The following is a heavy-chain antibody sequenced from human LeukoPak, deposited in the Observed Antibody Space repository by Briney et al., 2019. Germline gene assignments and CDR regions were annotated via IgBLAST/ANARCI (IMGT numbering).Heavy chain of an antibody. CDR1: GGSISSYY. J-gene: IGHJ4*02. CDR2: SYYSGST. Sequence: PSETLSLTCTGSGGSISSYYWSWLRQPQGNGLVWIGYSYYSGSTYYNPSLKSRVTISVDTSKNQFSLKLSSVTAADTAVYYCASYIAAAGYFDYWGQGTLVTVSS. V-gene: IGHV4-59*08. CDR3: ASYIAAAGYFDY. D-gene: IGHD6-13*01.